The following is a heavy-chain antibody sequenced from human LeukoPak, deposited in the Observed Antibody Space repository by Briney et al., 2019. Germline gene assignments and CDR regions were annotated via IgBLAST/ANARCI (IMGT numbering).Heavy chain of an antibody. CDR3: AKPFRREYVIYV. V-gene: IGHV3-30*04. Sequence: PGGSLRLSCAASGFTFSSYAMHWVRQAPGKGLEWVAVISYDGSNKYYADSVKGRFTISRDNSKNTLYLQMNSLRAEDTAVYYCAKPFRREYVIYVWGKGTTVTVSS. CDR1: GFTFSSYA. CDR2: ISYDGSNK. J-gene: IGHJ6*04. D-gene: IGHD2/OR15-2a*01.